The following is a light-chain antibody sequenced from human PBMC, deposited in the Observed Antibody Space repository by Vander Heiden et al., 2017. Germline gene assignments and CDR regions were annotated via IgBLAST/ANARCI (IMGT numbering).Light chain of an antibody. V-gene: IGKV4-1*01. CDR1: QSVLHSSNNKNY. CDR2: WAS. Sequence: DIVMTQDPDTLAVSVGERATINCKSSQSVLHSSNNKNYLAWYQQKPGQPPKLLIYWASTRESGVPDRFSGSGSGTDFTLAIRSLQAEDVAVYYCQQYYTTPHTFGQGTKLEIK. J-gene: IGKJ2*01. CDR3: QQYYTTPHT.